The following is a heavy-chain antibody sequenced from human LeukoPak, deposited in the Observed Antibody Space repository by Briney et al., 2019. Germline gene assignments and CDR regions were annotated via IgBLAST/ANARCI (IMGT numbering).Heavy chain of an antibody. CDR1: GFTFSSYG. CDR3: PTSGFDP. V-gene: IGHV3-30*02. D-gene: IGHD3-16*01. CDR2: IHYDGSNK. Sequence: LPGGSLRLSCAASGFTFSSYGMHWVRQAPGKGLEWVAFIHYDGSNKYYADSVKGRFAISRDNSKNTLYLQMNSLRAEDTAVYYCPTSGFDPWGQGTLVTVSS. J-gene: IGHJ5*02.